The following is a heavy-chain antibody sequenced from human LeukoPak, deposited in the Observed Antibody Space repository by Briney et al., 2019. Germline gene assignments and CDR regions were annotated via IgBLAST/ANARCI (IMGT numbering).Heavy chain of an antibody. V-gene: IGHV1-8*01. CDR1: GYTFTSYD. Sequence: ASVKVSCKASGYTFTSYDINWVRQATGQGLEWMGWMNPNSGNTGYAQKFQGRVTMTRNTSISTAYMELSSLRSEDTTVYYCAREDTMVRGVKNAFDIWGQGTMVTVSS. CDR2: MNPNSGNT. D-gene: IGHD3-10*01. J-gene: IGHJ3*02. CDR3: AREDTMVRGVKNAFDI.